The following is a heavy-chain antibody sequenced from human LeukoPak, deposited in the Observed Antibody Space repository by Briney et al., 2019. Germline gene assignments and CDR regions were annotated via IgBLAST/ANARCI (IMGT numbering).Heavy chain of an antibody. V-gene: IGHV3-7*01. Sequence: PGGSLRLSCAASGFTFSSYWMSWVRQAPGKGLEWVANIKQDGSEKYYVDSVKGRFTISRDNAKNSLYPQMNSLRPEDTAVYFCARDRHVPGLYYYYMDVWGKGTTVTVSS. D-gene: IGHD6-6*01. CDR3: ARDRHVPGLYYYYMDV. CDR2: IKQDGSEK. CDR1: GFTFSSYW. J-gene: IGHJ6*03.